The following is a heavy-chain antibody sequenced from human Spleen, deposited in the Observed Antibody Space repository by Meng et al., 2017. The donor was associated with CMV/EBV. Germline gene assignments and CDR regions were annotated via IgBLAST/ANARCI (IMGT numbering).Heavy chain of an antibody. D-gene: IGHD6-6*01. J-gene: IGHJ4*02. CDR2: IVPILGIT. CDR3: ARDPKPYSSSTEEIEDY. V-gene: IGHV1-69*10. Sequence: SVKVSCKSSGGTLSSYSFIWVRQAPGQGLEWMGGIVPILGITNYAEKFQGRITITADKSSTTVYLELSSLRSDDTAVYYCARDPKPYSSSTEEIEDYWGQGTLVTVSS. CDR1: GGTLSSYS.